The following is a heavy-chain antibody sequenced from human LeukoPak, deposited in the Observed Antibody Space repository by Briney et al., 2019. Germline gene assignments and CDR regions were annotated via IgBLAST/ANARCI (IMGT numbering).Heavy chain of an antibody. V-gene: IGHV3-23*01. CDR2: ISGSGGST. CDR1: GFTFSSYA. CDR3: AEKEDIVVVPAAPSDY. J-gene: IGHJ4*02. Sequence: PGGSLRLSCAASGFTFSSYAMSWVRQAPGKGLEWVSAISGSGGSTYYADSVKGRFTISRDNSKNTLYLQMNSLRAEDTAVYYCAEKEDIVVVPAAPSDYWGQGTLVTVSS. D-gene: IGHD2-2*01.